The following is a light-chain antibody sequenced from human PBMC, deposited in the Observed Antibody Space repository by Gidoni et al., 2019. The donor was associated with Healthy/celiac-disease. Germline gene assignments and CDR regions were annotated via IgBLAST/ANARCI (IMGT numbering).Light chain of an antibody. J-gene: IGKJ2*01. CDR3: QQYYSYPV. CDR2: AAS. Sequence: AIRMTQSPSSFSASTGDRVTITCRASQGISSYLAWYQQQPGKAPKLLIYAASTLQSGVPSRFSGSGSGTDFTLTISCLQSEDFATYYCQQYYSYPVFGQGTKLEIK. V-gene: IGKV1-8*01. CDR1: QGISSY.